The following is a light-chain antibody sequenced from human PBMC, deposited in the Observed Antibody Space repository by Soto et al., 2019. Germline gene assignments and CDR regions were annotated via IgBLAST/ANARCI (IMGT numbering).Light chain of an antibody. J-gene: IGKJ2*01. CDR1: QSISTY. CDR2: GAS. V-gene: IGKV1-39*01. CDR3: QQTYIAPPYT. Sequence: DVPMTQFPSSLSASVGERVTITCRASQSISTYLNWYQQKPGKAPNLLIYGASSLQSGVPSRFSGSGSGTDFTLTLSSLQPEDFATYYCQQTYIAPPYTFGQGTRLEIK.